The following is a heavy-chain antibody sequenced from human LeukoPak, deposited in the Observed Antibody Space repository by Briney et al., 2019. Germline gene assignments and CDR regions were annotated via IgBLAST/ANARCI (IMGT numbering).Heavy chain of an antibody. V-gene: IGHV3-21*01. CDR1: GFTFSSYS. Sequence: KSGGSLRLSCAASGFTFSSYSMNWVRQAPGEGLEWVSSISSSSSYIYYADSVKGRFTISRDNAKNSLYLQMNSLRAEDTAVYYCARDRWELLLPYYYYYGMDVWGQGTTVTVSS. D-gene: IGHD1-26*01. J-gene: IGHJ6*02. CDR2: ISSSSSYI. CDR3: ARDRWELLLPYYYYYGMDV.